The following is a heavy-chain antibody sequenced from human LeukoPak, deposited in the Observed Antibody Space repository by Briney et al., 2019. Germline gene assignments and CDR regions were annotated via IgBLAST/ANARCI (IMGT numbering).Heavy chain of an antibody. Sequence: PGGSLRLSCAASGFTFSTYSMNWVRQAPGKGLEWVSYISGSSSTIYYADSVKGRFTISRDNAKNSLYLQMSSLRDEDTAVYYCARDGLWFRALWYYYMDVWGKGTTVTVSS. V-gene: IGHV3-48*02. CDR1: GFTFSTYS. J-gene: IGHJ6*03. D-gene: IGHD3-10*01. CDR2: ISGSSSTI. CDR3: ARDGLWFRALWYYYMDV.